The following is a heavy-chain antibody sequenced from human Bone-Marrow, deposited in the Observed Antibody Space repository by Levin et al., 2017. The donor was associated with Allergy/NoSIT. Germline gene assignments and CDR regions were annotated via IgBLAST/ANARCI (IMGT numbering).Heavy chain of an antibody. Sequence: ASVKVSCAASGFTFRHYTMNWVRQAPGKGLEWVSCITSSGVSTYYADSVKGRFTISRDNAKNSLYLQLNRLRDEDTAMYYCARDPARGYYDSSGYSGDHWGQGTLVTVSS. V-gene: IGHV3-48*02. CDR3: ARDPARGYYDSSGYSGDH. CDR1: GFTFRHYT. J-gene: IGHJ4*02. CDR2: ITSSGVST. D-gene: IGHD3-22*01.